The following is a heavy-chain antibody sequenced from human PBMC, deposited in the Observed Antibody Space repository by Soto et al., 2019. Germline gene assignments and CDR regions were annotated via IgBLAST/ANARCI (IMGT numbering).Heavy chain of an antibody. Sequence: GGSLRLSCAASGFTFSSYSMNWVRQAPGKGLEWVSYISSSSSTIYYADSVKGRFTISRDNAKNSLYLQMNSLRAEDTAVYYCARDGAGLLWFGDLESNYYYYGMDVWGQGTTVTVSS. V-gene: IGHV3-48*01. CDR3: ARDGAGLLWFGDLESNYYYYGMDV. J-gene: IGHJ6*02. CDR1: GFTFSSYS. CDR2: ISSSSSTI. D-gene: IGHD3-10*01.